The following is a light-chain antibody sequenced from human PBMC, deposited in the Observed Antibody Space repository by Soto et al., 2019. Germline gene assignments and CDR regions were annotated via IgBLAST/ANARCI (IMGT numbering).Light chain of an antibody. CDR2: AAS. V-gene: IGKV3-11*01. CDR3: QQRSNSFT. J-gene: IGKJ3*01. Sequence: EIVLTQSPATLSLSPGERATLSCRASQSVSSYLAWYKQKPGQAPRLLIYAASNRATGIPARFSGSGSGTDFTLTISSLEPEDFAVYYCQQRSNSFTFGPGTKVDIK. CDR1: QSVSSY.